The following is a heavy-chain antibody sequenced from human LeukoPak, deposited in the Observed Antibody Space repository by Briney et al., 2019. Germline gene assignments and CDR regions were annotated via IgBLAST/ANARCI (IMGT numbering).Heavy chain of an antibody. D-gene: IGHD5-18*01. CDR2: ISSSSSYT. CDR3: ARSGGYSYGYFDY. V-gene: IGHV3-11*06. CDR1: GFTFSDCY. Sequence: GGSLRLSCAASGFTFSDCYMSWIRQAPGKGLEWVSYISSSSSYTNYADSVKGRFTISRDNAKNSLYLQVNSLRAEDTAVYYCARSGGYSYGYFDYWGQGTLVTVSS. J-gene: IGHJ4*02.